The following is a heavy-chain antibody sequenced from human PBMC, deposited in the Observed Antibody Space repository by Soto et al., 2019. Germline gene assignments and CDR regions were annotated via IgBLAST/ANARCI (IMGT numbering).Heavy chain of an antibody. J-gene: IGHJ4*02. V-gene: IGHV1-69*02. D-gene: IGHD3-10*01. CDR2: IIPMVGMS. CDR1: GDTFNFYT. CDR3: ATSYGAGSRPFDY. Sequence: QVQLVQSGAEVKKPGSSVKVSCKASGDTFNFYTFSWVRQAPGQGLEWMGRIIPMVGMSNYAQKFQGRVTIIADRSTNTTYMQLSSLRSEDTALYCCATSYGAGSRPFDYWGQGTPVTVSS.